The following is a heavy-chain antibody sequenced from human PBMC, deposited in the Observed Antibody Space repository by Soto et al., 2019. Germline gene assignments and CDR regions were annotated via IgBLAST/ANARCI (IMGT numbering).Heavy chain of an antibody. CDR3: ARGVQIWSESGMDV. D-gene: IGHD5-18*01. J-gene: IGHJ6*02. CDR1: GGTFSSYA. CDR2: IIPIFGTA. Sequence: SVKVSCKASGGTFSSYAISWVRQAPGQGLEWMGGIIPIFGTANYAQKFQGRVTITADESTSTACMELSSLRSEDTAVYYCARGVQIWSESGMDVWGQGTTVTVSS. V-gene: IGHV1-69*13.